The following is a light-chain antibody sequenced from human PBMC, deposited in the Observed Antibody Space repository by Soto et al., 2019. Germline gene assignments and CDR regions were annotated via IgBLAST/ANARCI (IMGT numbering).Light chain of an antibody. Sequence: EIVMTQSPATLSVSPGERATLSCRASQSVSSSYLAWYQQKPGQAPRLLIYGASSRATGIPDRFSGSGSGTDFTLTISRLEPEDFAVYYCQQYGSSRWTFGQGTKVE. CDR2: GAS. CDR1: QSVSSSY. V-gene: IGKV3-20*01. J-gene: IGKJ1*01. CDR3: QQYGSSRWT.